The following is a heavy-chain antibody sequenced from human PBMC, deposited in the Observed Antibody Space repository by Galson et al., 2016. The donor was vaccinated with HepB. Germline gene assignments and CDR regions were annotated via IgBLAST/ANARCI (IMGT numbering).Heavy chain of an antibody. J-gene: IGHJ4*02. D-gene: IGHD3-16*01. CDR1: GITFSSYA. CDR3: AWGTRWGYFDH. CDR2: ISGPGRNT. Sequence: SLRLSCAASGITFSSYAMSWVRQAPGKGLEWVSGISGPGRNTYYADSVKDRFTISRDNSENTVYLQMNNLRAEDTATYFCAWGTRWGYFDHWGQGTLVTVSS. V-gene: IGHV3-23*01.